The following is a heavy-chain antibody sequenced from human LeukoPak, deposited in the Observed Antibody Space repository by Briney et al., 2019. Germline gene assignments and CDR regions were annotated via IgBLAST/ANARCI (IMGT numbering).Heavy chain of an antibody. J-gene: IGHJ4*02. CDR2: IYYSGST. Sequence: SETLSLTCTVSGGSISSSSYYWGWIRQPTGKGLEWIGSIYYSGSTYYNPPLKSRVTISVDTSKNQFSLKLSSVTAADTAVYYCARHLGYCSSTSCYADKVDYWGQGTLVTVSS. CDR3: ARHLGYCSSTSCYADKVDY. CDR1: GGSISSSSYY. D-gene: IGHD2-2*01. V-gene: IGHV4-39*01.